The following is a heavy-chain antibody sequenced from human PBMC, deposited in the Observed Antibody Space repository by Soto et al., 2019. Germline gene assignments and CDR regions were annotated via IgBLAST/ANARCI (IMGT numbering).Heavy chain of an antibody. CDR1: GGTFSSYT. CDR3: ATGWYTGAFDI. J-gene: IGHJ3*02. Sequence: QVQLVQSGAEVKKPGSSVKVSCKASGGTFSSYTISWVRQAPGQGLEWMGRIIPILGIANYGQKFQGRVTITADKSTSTAYMELSSLRSEDTAVYYCATGWYTGAFDIWGQGTMVTVSS. V-gene: IGHV1-69*02. CDR2: IIPILGIA. D-gene: IGHD2-15*01.